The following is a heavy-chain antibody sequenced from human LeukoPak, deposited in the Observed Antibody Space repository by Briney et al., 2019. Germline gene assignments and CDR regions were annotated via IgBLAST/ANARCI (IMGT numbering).Heavy chain of an antibody. D-gene: IGHD6-13*01. Sequence: PGGSLRLSCAASGFPFNYYAMTWVRHAPGMGLGWVSAISGGGDSTYYADSVKGRFTISRDNSKNTLYLQMNTLRADDTAIYYCAKTNRYISSWYDYWGQGTLVTVSS. CDR1: GFPFNYYA. CDR2: ISGGGDST. V-gene: IGHV3-23*01. J-gene: IGHJ4*02. CDR3: AKTNRYISSWYDY.